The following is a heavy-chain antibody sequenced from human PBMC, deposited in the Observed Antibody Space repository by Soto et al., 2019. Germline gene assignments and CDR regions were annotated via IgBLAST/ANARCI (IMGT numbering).Heavy chain of an antibody. CDR1: GFTFDDYA. Sequence: GGSLRLSCAASGFTFDDYAMHWVRQAPGKGLEWVSGINWNSDTIGYADSVKGRFTVSRDNAKGSLLLQMSSLRAEDTAVCFCAMSNSNDLYYHFESWGQGTPVTVS. D-gene: IGHD3-22*01. CDR3: AMSNSNDLYYHFES. CDR2: INWNSDTI. V-gene: IGHV3-9*01. J-gene: IGHJ4*02.